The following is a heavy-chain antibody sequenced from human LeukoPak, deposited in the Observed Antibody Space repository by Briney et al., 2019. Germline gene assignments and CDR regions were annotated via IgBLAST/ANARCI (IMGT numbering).Heavy chain of an antibody. D-gene: IGHD3-10*01. CDR3: ARDSFGESAFDY. CDR1: GGIFSNYA. Sequence: GASVKVSCKASGGIFSNYAISWVRQAPGQGLEWMGGIIPIFGTANYAQKFQGRVTITADESTSTAYMELSSLRSEDTAVYYCARDSFGESAFDYWGQGTLVTVSS. CDR2: IIPIFGTA. J-gene: IGHJ4*02. V-gene: IGHV1-69*13.